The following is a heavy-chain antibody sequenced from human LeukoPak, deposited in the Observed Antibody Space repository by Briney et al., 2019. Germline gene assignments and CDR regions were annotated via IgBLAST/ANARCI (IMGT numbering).Heavy chain of an antibody. CDR3: ARDANYRDRSGYPSPFGF. CDR2: LSDRGSP. D-gene: IGHD6-19*01. V-gene: IGHV4-39*02. CDR1: GDTISSSRFF. J-gene: IGHJ4*02. Sequence: KTSETLSLTCTVSGDTISSSRFFWAWIRQPPGKGLEWIASLSDRGSPKYSPSFQSRVSIFTDTAKNQLSLNLRSVTAADTAVYYCARDANYRDRSGYPSPFGFWGQGILVTVSS.